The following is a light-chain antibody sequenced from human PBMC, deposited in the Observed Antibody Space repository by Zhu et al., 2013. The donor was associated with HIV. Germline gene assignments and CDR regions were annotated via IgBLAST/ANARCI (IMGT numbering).Light chain of an antibody. Sequence: NFMLTQPKSVSESPGTTVTISCTRSSGAIGGYFVYWYQQRPGSSPTTVIYEDDQRPSGVPDRFSGSIDRSSNSASLIISGVQTEDEADYYCQSYDSINWVFGGGTRLTVL. CDR2: EDD. CDR1: SGAIGGYF. CDR3: QSYDSINWV. J-gene: IGLJ3*02. V-gene: IGLV6-57*01.